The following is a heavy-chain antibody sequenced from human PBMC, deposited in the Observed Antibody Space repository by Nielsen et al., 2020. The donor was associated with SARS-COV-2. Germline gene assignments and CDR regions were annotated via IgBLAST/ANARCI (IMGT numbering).Heavy chain of an antibody. CDR1: GFTFADYA. Sequence: GGSLRLSCAASGFTFADYAMHWVRQAPGKGLEWVSGISWNSGSIGYADSVKGRFTISRDNAKNSLYLQMNSLRAEDTALYYCAKLGDSYGPDYWGQGTLVTVSS. CDR3: AKLGDSYGPDY. J-gene: IGHJ4*02. CDR2: ISWNSGSI. V-gene: IGHV3-9*01. D-gene: IGHD5-18*01.